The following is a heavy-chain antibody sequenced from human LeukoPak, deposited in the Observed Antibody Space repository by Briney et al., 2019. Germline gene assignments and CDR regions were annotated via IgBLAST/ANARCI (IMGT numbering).Heavy chain of an antibody. CDR3: ARDISPRGVVAAAMLPLEKYNDFHLDV. CDR2: FNPSSGRT. CDR1: GYPVNRFW. D-gene: IGHD2-2*01. Sequence: GASVKLSCKTSGYPVNRFWMHWVRQAPGQGLEWIGIFNPSSGRTTFAQKFQGRVTMTRDVSTNTVYMELRSLKSDDTALYFCARDISPRGVVAAAMLPLEKYNDFHLDVWGKGTSVTVSS. V-gene: IGHV1-46*02. J-gene: IGHJ6*03.